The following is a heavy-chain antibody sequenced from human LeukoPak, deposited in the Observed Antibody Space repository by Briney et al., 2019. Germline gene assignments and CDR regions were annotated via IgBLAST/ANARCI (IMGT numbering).Heavy chain of an antibody. J-gene: IGHJ4*02. Sequence: GGSLRLSCAASGFTFSSYAMSWVRQAPGKGLEWVASINPEGSEKYSADSVKGRFTISRDNAKNSLYLQMDSLRVEDTAFYYCARDLAYSRLDYWGQGMLVTVSS. D-gene: IGHD5-18*01. CDR1: GFTFSSYA. CDR3: ARDLAYSRLDY. V-gene: IGHV3-7*01. CDR2: INPEGSEK.